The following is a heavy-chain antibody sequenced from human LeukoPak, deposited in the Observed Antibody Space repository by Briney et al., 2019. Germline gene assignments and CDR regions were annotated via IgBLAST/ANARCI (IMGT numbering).Heavy chain of an antibody. Sequence: GGSLRLSCAASGFTVSSNYMTWVRQAPGKGLEWVADIKEDGSVKNYVEYVKGRFTISRDNAKNSLHLQMSSLRVEDTAVYYCARDRAYSTYDYWGQGTLVRVSS. V-gene: IGHV3-7*01. CDR3: ARDRAYSTYDY. CDR1: GFTVSSNY. CDR2: IKEDGSVK. J-gene: IGHJ4*02. D-gene: IGHD2/OR15-2a*01.